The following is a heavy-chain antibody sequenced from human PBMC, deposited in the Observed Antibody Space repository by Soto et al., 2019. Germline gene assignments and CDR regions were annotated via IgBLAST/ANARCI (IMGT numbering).Heavy chain of an antibody. J-gene: IGHJ4*02. CDR2: IYSGGST. CDR3: AARNFDY. V-gene: IGHV3-66*01. Sequence: EVQLVESGGGLVQPGGSLRLSCAASGITVSSNYMSWVRQAPGKGLEWVSVIYSGGSTYYDDSVKGRFTISRDNSKNTLYLHMNSLRAEDTAVYSCAARNFDYWGQGTLVNVSS. CDR1: GITVSSNY.